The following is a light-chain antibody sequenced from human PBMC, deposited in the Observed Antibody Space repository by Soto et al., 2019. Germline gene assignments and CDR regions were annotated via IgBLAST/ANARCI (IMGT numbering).Light chain of an antibody. V-gene: IGLV2-14*01. CDR2: EVS. Sequence: QSVLTQPASVSASPGQSITISCTGTSSDIGAYDYVSWYQQHPGKAPKLVIYEVSHRPSGISHRFSASKSGNTASLTISGLQAEDEADYYCSSYTTRGTLNYVFGSGTKVTVL. CDR1: SSDIGAYDY. J-gene: IGLJ1*01. CDR3: SSYTTRGTLNYV.